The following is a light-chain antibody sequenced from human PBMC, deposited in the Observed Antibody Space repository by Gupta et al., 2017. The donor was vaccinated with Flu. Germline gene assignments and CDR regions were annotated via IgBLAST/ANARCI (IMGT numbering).Light chain of an antibody. Sequence: TMSCTGGRSNIEAGFDVHWYRQLPGTAPKLLIHENTKRTLGVPDRFSASKFGTSATLAIAGLQAEDEGVYYCQSYDTTLSAVVFGGGTKLTV. CDR3: QSYDTTLSAVV. CDR2: ENT. J-gene: IGLJ2*01. V-gene: IGLV1-40*01. CDR1: RSNIEAGFD.